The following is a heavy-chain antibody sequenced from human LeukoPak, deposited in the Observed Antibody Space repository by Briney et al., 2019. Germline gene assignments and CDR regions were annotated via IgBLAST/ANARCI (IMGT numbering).Heavy chain of an antibody. CDR3: ARQNTAMVLGY. CDR1: GVSISSYS. Sequence: PSETLSLTCIVSGVSISSYSWNWIRQSPGKGLEWVGYISHSGANSYNPSLKSRVTISVDTSKNQFSLKLSSVTAADTAVYYCARQNTAMVLGYWGQGTLVTVSS. V-gene: IGHV4-59*08. D-gene: IGHD5-18*01. J-gene: IGHJ4*02. CDR2: ISHSGAN.